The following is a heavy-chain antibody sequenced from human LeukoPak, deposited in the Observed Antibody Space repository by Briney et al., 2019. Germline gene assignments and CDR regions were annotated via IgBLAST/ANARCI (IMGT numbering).Heavy chain of an antibody. D-gene: IGHD5-12*01. CDR3: ARSVDIVATTHYYCYMDV. V-gene: IGHV1-69*05. J-gene: IGHJ6*03. CDR1: GGTFSSYA. CDR2: IIPIFGTA. Sequence: RASVKVSCKASGGTFSSYAISWVRQAPGQGLEWMGGIIPIFGTANYAQKFQGRVTITTDESTSTAYMELSSLRSEDTAVYYCARSVDIVATTHYYCYMDVWGKGTTVTVSS.